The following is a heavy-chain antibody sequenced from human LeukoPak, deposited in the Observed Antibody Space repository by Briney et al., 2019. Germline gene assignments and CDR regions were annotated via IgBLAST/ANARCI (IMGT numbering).Heavy chain of an antibody. J-gene: IGHJ5*02. Sequence: SETLSLACTVSGGSISSYYWSWIRQPPGKGLEWVGYIYYSGSTNYNPSLKSRVTISGDTSKNQFSLKLRSVTAADTPVYYCARDKGDSGDYYWFDTWGQGTLVTVSS. D-gene: IGHD4-17*01. CDR1: GGSISSYY. CDR2: IYYSGST. CDR3: ARDKGDSGDYYWFDT. V-gene: IGHV4-59*01.